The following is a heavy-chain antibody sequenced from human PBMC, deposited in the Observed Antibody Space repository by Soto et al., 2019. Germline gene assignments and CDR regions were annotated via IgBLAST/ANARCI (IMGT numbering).Heavy chain of an antibody. Sequence: QVQLVESGGGVVQPGRSLRLSCAASGFTFSTYDMHWVRQAPGKGLEWVAVASYDGSNKYYADSVKGRFTISRDNSKNTLYLQMNSLRPEDTAVYYCAKDWEVRGIPGPWGQGTRVTVSS. D-gene: IGHD3-10*01. V-gene: IGHV3-30*18. CDR1: GFTFSTYD. CDR3: AKDWEVRGIPGP. CDR2: ASYDGSNK. J-gene: IGHJ5*02.